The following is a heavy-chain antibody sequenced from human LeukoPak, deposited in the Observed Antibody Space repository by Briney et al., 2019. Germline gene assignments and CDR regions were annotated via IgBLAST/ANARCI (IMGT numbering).Heavy chain of an antibody. J-gene: IGHJ6*02. D-gene: IGHD1-26*01. CDR1: GGPITSHY. V-gene: IGHV4-59*11. Sequence: SETLSLTCTVSGGPITSHYWSWIHQPPGKGLEWIGYVSFSGTTKYSPSLNNRVTISRDTSQNQFFLRLNSVTAADTAVYFCARSRVSGSYLDYHSGMDVWGQGTTVIVSS. CDR3: ARSRVSGSYLDYHSGMDV. CDR2: VSFSGTT.